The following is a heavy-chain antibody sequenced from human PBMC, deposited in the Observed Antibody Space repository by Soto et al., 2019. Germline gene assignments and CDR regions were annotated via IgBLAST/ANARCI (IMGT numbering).Heavy chain of an antibody. J-gene: IGHJ6*02. D-gene: IGHD6-19*01. CDR3: ARDKKQWLVNYYYGMDV. V-gene: IGHV4-61*01. CDR2: IYYSGST. Sequence: SETLSLTCTVSGGSVSSGSYYWSWIRQPPGKGLEWIGYIYYSGSTNYNPSLKSRVTISVDTSKNQFSLKLSSVTAADTAVYYCARDKKQWLVNYYYGMDVWGQGTTVTVSS. CDR1: GGSVSSGSYY.